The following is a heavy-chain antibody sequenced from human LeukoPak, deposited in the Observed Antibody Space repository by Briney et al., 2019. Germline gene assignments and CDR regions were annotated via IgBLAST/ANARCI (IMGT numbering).Heavy chain of an antibody. V-gene: IGHV1-18*01. CDR3: AREESYYGSGSYYPNWFDP. CDR1: GYTFTSYG. D-gene: IGHD3-10*01. Sequence: ASVKVSCKASGYTFTSYGISWVRQAPGQGLEWMGWTSAYNGNTNYAQKLQGRVTMTTDTSTSTDYMELRSLRSDDTAVYYCAREESYYGSGSYYPNWFDPWGQGTLVTVSS. J-gene: IGHJ5*02. CDR2: TSAYNGNT.